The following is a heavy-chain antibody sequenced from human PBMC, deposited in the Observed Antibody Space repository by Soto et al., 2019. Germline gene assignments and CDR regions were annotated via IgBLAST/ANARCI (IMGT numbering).Heavy chain of an antibody. CDR3: ASVDSSSWNQSFDY. J-gene: IGHJ4*02. D-gene: IGHD6-13*01. Sequence: QLQLQESGSGLVKPSQTLSLTCAVSGGSISSGGYSWSWIRQPPGKGLEWIGYIYHSGSTYYNPSLNSQVTISVDRSKNQFSLKLSSVTAADTAVYYCASVDSSSWNQSFDYWGQGTLVTVSS. CDR2: IYHSGST. V-gene: IGHV4-30-2*01. CDR1: GGSISSGGYS.